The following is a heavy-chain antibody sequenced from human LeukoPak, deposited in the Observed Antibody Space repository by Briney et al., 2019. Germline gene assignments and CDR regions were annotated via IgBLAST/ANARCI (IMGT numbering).Heavy chain of an antibody. CDR2: IKQDGSDK. Sequence: PGGSLRLSCAASGFTFSTYWMDWVRQAPGKGLEWVANIKQDGSDKYYVDSVKGRFTISRDNAKNSLYLQMNSLRAEDTALYYCAKDFSSGYYYFDYWGQGTLVTVSS. CDR3: AKDFSSGYYYFDY. CDR1: GFTFSTYW. D-gene: IGHD3-22*01. J-gene: IGHJ4*02. V-gene: IGHV3-7*03.